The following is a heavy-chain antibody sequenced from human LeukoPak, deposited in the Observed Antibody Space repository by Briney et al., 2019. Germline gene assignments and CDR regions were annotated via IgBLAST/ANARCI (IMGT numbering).Heavy chain of an antibody. CDR1: GYTFTSYG. Sequence: GASVKVSCKASGYTFTSYGISWVRQAPGQGLEWMGIINPSGNSTAYAQKFQGRVTMTRDMSTSTVYMELSSLRSEDTAVYFCASSQLGQEYYYMDVWGTGTTVTVSS. V-gene: IGHV1-46*01. J-gene: IGHJ6*03. D-gene: IGHD6-6*01. CDR2: INPSGNST. CDR3: ASSQLGQEYYYMDV.